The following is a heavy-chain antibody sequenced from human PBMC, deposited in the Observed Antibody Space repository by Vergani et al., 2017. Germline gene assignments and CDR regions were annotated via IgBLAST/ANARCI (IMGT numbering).Heavy chain of an antibody. D-gene: IGHD3-9*01. V-gene: IGHV4-61*02. J-gene: IGHJ3*02. CDR1: GGSISSGSYY. CDR2: IYTSGST. CDR3: ARVDPYDILTGYSLGAFDI. Sequence: QVQLHQSGPGLVKPSQTLSLTCTVSGGSISSGSYYWSWIRQPAGKGLEWIGGIYTSGSTNYNPSLKSRVTISVDTSKNQFSLKLSSVTAADTAVYYCARVDPYDILTGYSLGAFDIWGQGTMVTVSS.